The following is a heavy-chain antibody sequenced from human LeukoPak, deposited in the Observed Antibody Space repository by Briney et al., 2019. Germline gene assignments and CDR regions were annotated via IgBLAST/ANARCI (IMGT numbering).Heavy chain of an antibody. Sequence: SQTLSLTCTVSGGSISSGDYCWSWIRQPPGKGLEWIGYIYYSGSTYYNPSLKSRVTISVDTSKNQFSLKLSSVTAADTAVYYCARGMPSRQWLVDWFDPWGQGTLVTVSS. J-gene: IGHJ5*02. CDR3: ARGMPSRQWLVDWFDP. CDR1: GGSISSGDYC. D-gene: IGHD6-19*01. CDR2: IYYSGST. V-gene: IGHV4-30-4*01.